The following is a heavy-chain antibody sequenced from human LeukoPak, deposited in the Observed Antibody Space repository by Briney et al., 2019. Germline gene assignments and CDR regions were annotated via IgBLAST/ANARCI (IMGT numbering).Heavy chain of an antibody. CDR3: ARGVVATIFSRRYYFDY. CDR2: INPNSGGT. CDR1: GYTFTGYY. Sequence: ASVKVSCKASGYTFTGYYMHWVRQAPGQGLEWMGWINPNSGGTNYAQKFQGWVTMTRDTSISTAYMELRRLRSADTAVYFCARGVVATIFSRRYYFDYWGQGTLVTVSS. V-gene: IGHV1-2*04. D-gene: IGHD5-12*01. J-gene: IGHJ4*02.